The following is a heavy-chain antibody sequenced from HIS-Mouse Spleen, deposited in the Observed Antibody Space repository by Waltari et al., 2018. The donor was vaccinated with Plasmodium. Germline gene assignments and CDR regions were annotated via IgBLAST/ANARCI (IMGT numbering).Heavy chain of an antibody. CDR1: GSPCSTDW. J-gene: IGHJ2*01. Sequence: EVQLVESGGGLVQPGGSLRRSCAAPGSPCSTDWMSWVRQAPGKGLEWVANIKQDGSEKYYVDSVKGRFTISRDNAKNSLYLQMNSLRAEDTAVYYCASSWYWYFDLWGRGTLVTVSS. CDR2: IKQDGSEK. V-gene: IGHV3-7*01. CDR3: ASSWYWYFDL. D-gene: IGHD6-13*01.